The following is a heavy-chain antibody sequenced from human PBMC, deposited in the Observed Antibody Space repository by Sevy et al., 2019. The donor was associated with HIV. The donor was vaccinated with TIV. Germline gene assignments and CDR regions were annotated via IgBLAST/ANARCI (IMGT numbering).Heavy chain of an antibody. D-gene: IGHD6-6*01. J-gene: IGHJ4*02. CDR1: GFTFSSYS. Sequence: GGSLRLSCAASGFTFSSYSMNWVRQAPGKGLEWVSSISSSSSYIYYADSVKGRFTISRDNAKNSLYLQMNSLRAEDTAVYYCARDLSGPGYSSSSVNDYWGQGTLVTVSS. CDR2: ISSSSSYI. CDR3: ARDLSGPGYSSSSVNDY. V-gene: IGHV3-21*01.